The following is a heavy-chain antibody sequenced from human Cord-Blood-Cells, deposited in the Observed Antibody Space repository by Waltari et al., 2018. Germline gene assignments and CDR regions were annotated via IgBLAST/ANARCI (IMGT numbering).Heavy chain of an antibody. J-gene: IGHJ5*02. CDR3: ARGRIVGVVIEGWCDP. CDR1: GGSISSSSYY. Sequence: QLQLQESGPGLVKPSETLSLTCTVSGGSISSSSYYWGWIRQPPGKGLEWIGSIYYSGGTYYNPSLKGQVTIAVETSKNQFSLKLSCVTAADTAVYYCARGRIVGVVIEGWCDPWGQGTLVTVSS. V-gene: IGHV4-39*01. D-gene: IGHD3-3*01. CDR2: IYYSGGT.